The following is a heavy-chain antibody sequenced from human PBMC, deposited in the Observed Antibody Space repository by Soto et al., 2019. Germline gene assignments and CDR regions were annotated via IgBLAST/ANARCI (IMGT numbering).Heavy chain of an antibody. V-gene: IGHV3-48*02. CDR2: ISSSSSTI. CDR3: ARDHYYDSSGYQDAFDI. D-gene: IGHD3-22*01. J-gene: IGHJ3*02. Sequence: GALRLSCAASGFTFSSYSMNWVRQAPGKGLEWVSYISSSSSTIYYADSVKGRFTISRDNAKNSLYLQMNSLRDEDTAVYYCARDHYYDSSGYQDAFDIWGQGTMVTVSS. CDR1: GFTFSSYS.